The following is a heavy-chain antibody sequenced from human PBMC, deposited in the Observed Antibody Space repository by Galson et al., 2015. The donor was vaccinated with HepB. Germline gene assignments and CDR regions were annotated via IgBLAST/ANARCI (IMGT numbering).Heavy chain of an antibody. CDR1: GDSISTGGYS. D-gene: IGHD2-2*01. J-gene: IGHJ6*02. CDR3: ARDDSVVVPAAHYYYGMDV. Sequence: TLSLTCAVSGDSISTGGYSWSWIRQPPGKGLEWNGYIYFSGSTQYNPSLKSRVTISVDTSKNQFSLKLSSVTAADTAVYYCARDDSVVVPAAHYYYGMDVWGQGTTVTVSS. CDR2: IYFSGST. V-gene: IGHV4-30-4*07.